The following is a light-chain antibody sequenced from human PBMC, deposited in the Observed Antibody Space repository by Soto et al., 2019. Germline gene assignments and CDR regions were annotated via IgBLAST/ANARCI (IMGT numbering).Light chain of an antibody. V-gene: IGKV3-15*01. CDR3: QHYNNWPT. J-gene: IGKJ1*01. CDR2: DTS. Sequence: EIVVTQSPATLSVSPGERVTLSCRASQSVSSSLAWYQQRPGQAPRLLIYDTSTRAAGISARFSGSGSGTEFTLTISSLQSEDFAVYYCQHYNNWPTFGQGTKVEIK. CDR1: QSVSSS.